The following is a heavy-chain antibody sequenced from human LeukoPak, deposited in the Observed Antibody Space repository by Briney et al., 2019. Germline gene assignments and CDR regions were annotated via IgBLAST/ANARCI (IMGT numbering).Heavy chain of an antibody. J-gene: IGHJ5*02. CDR3: ARVQDRAAFREWSQGHWFDP. D-gene: IGHD3-3*01. Sequence: PGESLKISCKGSGYSFTSYWIGWVRQMPGKGLEWMGIIYPGDSDTRYSPSFQGQVTISADKSISTAYLQWSSLKASDTAMYYCARVQDRAAFREWSQGHWFDPWGQGTLVTVSS. V-gene: IGHV5-51*01. CDR2: IYPGDSDT. CDR1: GYSFTSYW.